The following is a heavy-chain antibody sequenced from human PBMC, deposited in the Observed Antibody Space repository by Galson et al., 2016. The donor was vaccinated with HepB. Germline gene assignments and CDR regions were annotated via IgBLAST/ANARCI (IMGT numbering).Heavy chain of an antibody. D-gene: IGHD2-2*01. J-gene: IGHJ6*02. CDR1: GYTFTTYG. V-gene: IGHV1-18*01. Sequence: SVKVSCKASGYTFTTYGISWVRQAPGQGLEWMGWISAYNGNTNYAQKLPGRVTMTPDTSTSTAYMELRSLRSDDTAVYYCARDPRKIRYQLLEIYYYYYAMDVWGQGTTVTVSS. CDR2: ISAYNGNT. CDR3: ARDPRKIRYQLLEIYYYYYAMDV.